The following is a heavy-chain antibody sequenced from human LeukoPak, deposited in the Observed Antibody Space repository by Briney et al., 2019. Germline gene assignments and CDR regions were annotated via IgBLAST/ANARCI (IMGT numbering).Heavy chain of an antibody. CDR2: IYYSGST. V-gene: IGHV4-31*03. D-gene: IGHD2-2*01. Sequence: SQTLSLTCTVSGGSLSSGGYYWSWIRQHPGKGLEWIGYIYYSGSTYYNPSLKSRVTISVDTSKNQFSLKLSSVTAADTAAYYCARYGRKAIVVVPAADLGRGAFDYWGQGTLVTVSS. CDR1: GGSLSSGGYY. CDR3: ARYGRKAIVVVPAADLGRGAFDY. J-gene: IGHJ4*02.